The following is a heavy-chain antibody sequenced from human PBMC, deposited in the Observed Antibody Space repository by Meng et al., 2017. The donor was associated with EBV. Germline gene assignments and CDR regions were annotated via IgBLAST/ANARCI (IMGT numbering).Heavy chain of an antibody. Sequence: VVEPGGGLGQPGGSLSLSCAASGFIFSSYTMSWVRQAPGKGLEWVSSISGSGGSTYYADSVKGRFTISRDNSKNTLYLQMNSLRAEDTAIYYCAKATYTTGFNWFDPWGQGTLVTVSS. CDR1: GFIFSSYT. CDR2: ISGSGGST. V-gene: IGHV3-23*04. J-gene: IGHJ5*02. CDR3: AKATYTTGFNWFDP. D-gene: IGHD3-16*01.